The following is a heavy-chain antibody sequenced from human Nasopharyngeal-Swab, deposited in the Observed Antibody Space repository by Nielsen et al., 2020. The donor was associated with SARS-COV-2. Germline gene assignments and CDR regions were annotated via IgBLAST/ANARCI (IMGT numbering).Heavy chain of an antibody. CDR3: ARSVGSFYGQGAFDI. CDR1: GFTFSSYW. J-gene: IGHJ3*02. Sequence: GESLKISCAASGFTFSSYWMHWVRQAPGKGLVWVSRINSDGSSTSYADSVKGRFTISRDNAKNTLYLQMNSLRAEDTAVYYCARSVGSFYGQGAFDIWGQGTMVTVSS. V-gene: IGHV3-74*01. CDR2: INSDGSST. D-gene: IGHD1-26*01.